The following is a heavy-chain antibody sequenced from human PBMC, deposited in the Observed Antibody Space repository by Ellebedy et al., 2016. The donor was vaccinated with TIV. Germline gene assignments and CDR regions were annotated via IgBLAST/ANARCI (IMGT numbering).Heavy chain of an antibody. J-gene: IGHJ5*02. V-gene: IGHV1-8*01. CDR2: MNPNNGNT. CDR3: AGGSQFDP. Sequence: AASVKVSCKASGYIFTSYDINWVRQAAGQGLEWMGCMNPNNGNTEYAQKFQGRVTMTRNTSISTAYMELSSLRSEDTAVYYCAGGSQFDPWGQGTLVTVSS. CDR1: GYIFTSYD.